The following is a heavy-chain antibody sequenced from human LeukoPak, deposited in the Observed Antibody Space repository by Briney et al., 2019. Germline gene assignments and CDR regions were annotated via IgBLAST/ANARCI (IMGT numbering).Heavy chain of an antibody. CDR1: GFTFSSYA. V-gene: IGHV3-23*01. J-gene: IGHJ4*02. D-gene: IGHD6-19*01. CDR3: AKVSYTPVIAVAGQFDY. CDR2: ISGSGGST. Sequence: GGSLRLSCAASGFTFSSYAMSWVRQAPGKGLEWVSAISGSGGSTYYADSVKGRFTISRDNSKNTLYLQMNSLRAEDTAVYYCAKVSYTPVIAVAGQFDYWGQGTLVTVSS.